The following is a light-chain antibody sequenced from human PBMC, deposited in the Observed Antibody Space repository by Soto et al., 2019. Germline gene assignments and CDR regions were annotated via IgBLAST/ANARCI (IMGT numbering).Light chain of an antibody. CDR3: LLSYDGARV. J-gene: IGLJ2*01. CDR1: TGAVTSGYY. CDR2: STT. Sequence: QAVVTPEPSLTVSPGGTVTLTCASSTGAVTSGYYPNWFQQKPGQAPTSLIYSTTNRHSWTPARFSGSLLGGKAALTLSGVQPDDEAEYYCLLSYDGARVFGGGTKLTVL. V-gene: IGLV7-43*01.